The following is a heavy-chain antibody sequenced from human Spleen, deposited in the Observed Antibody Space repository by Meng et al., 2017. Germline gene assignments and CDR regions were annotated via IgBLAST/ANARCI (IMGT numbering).Heavy chain of an antibody. D-gene: IGHD6-13*01. Sequence: VQLVESGGGVVQPGRSLRLSCAASGFTVSNNYMSWVRQAPGKGLEWVSIIYSDGNTNYADSVKGRFTISRDNSKNTVYLQMNGLRAEDTAVYYCAGRVMGAAAYDFWGQGTLVTVSS. CDR3: AGRVMGAAAYDF. CDR2: IYSDGNT. V-gene: IGHV3-53*01. CDR1: GFTVSNNY. J-gene: IGHJ4*02.